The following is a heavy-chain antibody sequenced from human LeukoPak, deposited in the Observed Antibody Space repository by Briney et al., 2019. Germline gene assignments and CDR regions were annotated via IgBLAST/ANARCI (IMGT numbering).Heavy chain of an antibody. CDR3: ARGGGSGRYGLPFDS. D-gene: IGHD6-13*01. CDR1: GFTFSSYE. J-gene: IGHJ4*02. Sequence: PGGSLRLSCAASGFTFSSYEMNWVRQAPGKGLEWVSYISSSGSTIYYADSVKGRFTISRDNAKNSVYLQMNSLTDEDTAVYYCARGGGSGRYGLPFDSWGQGTLVTVSS. CDR2: ISSSGSTI. V-gene: IGHV3-48*03.